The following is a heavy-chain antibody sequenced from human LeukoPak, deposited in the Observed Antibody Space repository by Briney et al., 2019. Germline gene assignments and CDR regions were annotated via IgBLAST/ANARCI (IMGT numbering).Heavy chain of an antibody. CDR3: AKARSGYSHYFDY. V-gene: IGHV3-9*01. J-gene: IGHJ4*02. CDR2: ISWNSGSI. D-gene: IGHD3-3*01. Sequence: GGSLRLSCAASGFTFDDYAMHWVRHAPGKGLEWVSGISWNSGSIGYADSVKGRFTISRDNAKNSLYLQMNSLRAEDTALYYCAKARSGYSHYFDYWGQGTLVTVSS. CDR1: GFTFDDYA.